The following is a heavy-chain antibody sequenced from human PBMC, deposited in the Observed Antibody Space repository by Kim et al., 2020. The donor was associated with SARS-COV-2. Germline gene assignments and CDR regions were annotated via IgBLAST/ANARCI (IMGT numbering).Heavy chain of an antibody. V-gene: IGHV3-15*01. CDR1: GFTFSNAW. D-gene: IGHD3-9*01. J-gene: IGHJ6*02. Sequence: GGSLRLSCAASGFTFSNAWMSWVRQAPGKGLEWVGRIKSKTDGGTTDYAAPVKGRFTISRDDSKNTLYLQMNSLKTEDTAVYYCTTESWGILTSGDPTYYYYGMDVWGQGTTVTVSS. CDR3: TTESWGILTSGDPTYYYYGMDV. CDR2: IKSKTDGGTT.